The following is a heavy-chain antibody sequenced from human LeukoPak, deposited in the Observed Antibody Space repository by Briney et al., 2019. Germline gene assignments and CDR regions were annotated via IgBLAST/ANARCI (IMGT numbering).Heavy chain of an antibody. CDR3: AKVQLERRELLPNFDS. J-gene: IGHJ4*02. V-gene: IGHV3-21*01. CDR1: GFTFSSYS. D-gene: IGHD1-1*01. CDR2: ISSSSSYI. Sequence: GGSLRLSCAASGFTFSSYSMNWVRQAPGKGLEWVSSISSSSSYIYYADSVKGRFTISRDNSQNMLYLQMNSLRVDDTSVYYCAKVQLERRELLPNFDSWGQGTLVTVSS.